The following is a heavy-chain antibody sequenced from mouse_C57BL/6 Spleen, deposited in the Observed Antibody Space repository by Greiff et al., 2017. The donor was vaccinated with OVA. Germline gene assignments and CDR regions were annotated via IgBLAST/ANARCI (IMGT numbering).Heavy chain of an antibody. V-gene: IGHV1-22*01. CDR2: INPNNGGT. Sequence: VQLKESGPELVKPGASVKMSCKASGYTFTDYNMHWVKQSHGKSLEWIGYINPNNGGTSYNQKFKGKATLTVNKSSSTAYMELRSLTSEDSAVYYCARGIYYDYDDYFDYWGQGTTLTVSS. CDR1: GYTFTDYN. CDR3: ARGIYYDYDDYFDY. D-gene: IGHD2-4*01. J-gene: IGHJ2*01.